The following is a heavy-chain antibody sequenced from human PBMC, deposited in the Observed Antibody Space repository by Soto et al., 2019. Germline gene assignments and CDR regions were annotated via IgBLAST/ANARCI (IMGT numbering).Heavy chain of an antibody. V-gene: IGHV4-4*02. CDR3: ARGPDFVVVPAAMGGSGFDP. CDR2: IYHSGST. CDR1: GGSISSSNW. Sequence: PSETLSLTCAVSGGSISSSNWWSWVRQPPGKGLEWIGEIYHSGSTNYNPSLKSRVTISVDKSKNQFSLKLSSVTAADTAVYYCARGPDFVVVPAAMGGSGFDPWGQGTLVTVPS. D-gene: IGHD2-2*01. J-gene: IGHJ5*02.